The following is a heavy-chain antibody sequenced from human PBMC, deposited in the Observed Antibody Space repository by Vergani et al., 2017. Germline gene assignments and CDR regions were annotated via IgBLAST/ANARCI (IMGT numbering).Heavy chain of an antibody. J-gene: IGHJ6*03. D-gene: IGHD6-19*01. CDR2: ISGYDGKT. CDR1: GYSFNSYG. V-gene: IGHV1-18*01. CDR3: ARGGGIAVPSYLYYFYMDV. Sequence: QVQLVQSAADMKKPGASVNVSCTTSGYSFNSYGINWVRQAPGQGLEWLGWISGYDGKTKYVEKLQGRITVSIDTSTNSAYMELRGLRSDDTAVYYCARGGGIAVPSYLYYFYMDVWGKGTSVTVSS.